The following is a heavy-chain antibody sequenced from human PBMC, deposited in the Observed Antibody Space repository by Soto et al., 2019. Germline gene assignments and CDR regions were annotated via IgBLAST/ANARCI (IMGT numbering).Heavy chain of an antibody. CDR2: ISGSGGST. CDR3: AKGDYYHSSGCTFDY. D-gene: IGHD3-22*01. CDR1: GFTFSSYA. V-gene: IGHV3-23*01. Sequence: GGSLRLSCAASGFTFSSYAMSWVRQAPGKGLEWVSAISGSGGSTYYADSVKGRFTISRDNSKNTLYLQMNSLRAEDTAAYYCAKGDYYHSSGCTFDYWGQGNLVTVSS. J-gene: IGHJ4*02.